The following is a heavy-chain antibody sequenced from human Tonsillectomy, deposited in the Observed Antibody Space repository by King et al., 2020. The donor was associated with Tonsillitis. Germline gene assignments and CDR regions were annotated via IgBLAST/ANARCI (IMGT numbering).Heavy chain of an antibody. CDR3: AKGREMVRGGDWFDP. V-gene: IGHV3-30*02. J-gene: IGHJ5*02. Sequence: VQLVESGGGVVQPGGSLRLSCAASGFTFRIYGMHWVRQAPGKGLEWVAFIRHDGSNEYYADSVKGRFTISRENSKNTLYLQMNSLRIEDTAVYYCAKGREMVRGGDWFDPWGQGTLVTVSS. CDR2: IRHDGSNE. D-gene: IGHD3-10*01. CDR1: GFTFRIYG.